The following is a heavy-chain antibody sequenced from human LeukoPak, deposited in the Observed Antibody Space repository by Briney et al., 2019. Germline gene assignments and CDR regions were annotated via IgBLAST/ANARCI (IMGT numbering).Heavy chain of an antibody. CDR1: GFTFTTYS. J-gene: IGHJ4*02. V-gene: IGHV3-21*01. D-gene: IGHD2-2*01. Sequence: PGGSLRLSCEASGFTFTTYSMTWVRQAPGKGLEWVSIISSGSSAIFSADALKGRFTISRDDAKNLLYLDMNSLRAEDTAVYYCASYCSSTSCYAGFDYWGQGTLVTVSS. CDR3: ASYCSSTSCYAGFDY. CDR2: ISSGSSAI.